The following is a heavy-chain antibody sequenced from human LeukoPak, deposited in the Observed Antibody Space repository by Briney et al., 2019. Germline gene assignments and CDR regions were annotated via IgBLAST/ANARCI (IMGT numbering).Heavy chain of an antibody. CDR3: AKARGLYCSSISCYDCDV. J-gene: IGHJ6*04. CDR2: INPNSGGT. V-gene: IGHV1-2*02. CDR1: GYTFTAYY. D-gene: IGHD2-2*01. Sequence: ASVKVSCKAAGYTFTAYYIHWVRQAPGQGLEWMGWINPNSGGTDYAQNFQCRVTLTRDTSITTAYKELSRLRSDDTAVYYCAKARGLYCSSISCYDCDVWGKGTTVTVSS.